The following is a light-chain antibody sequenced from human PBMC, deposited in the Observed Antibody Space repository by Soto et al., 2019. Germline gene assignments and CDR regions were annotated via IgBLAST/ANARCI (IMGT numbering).Light chain of an antibody. Sequence: DIQITQSPSSLSPSVWDRLTITCRASQSISSWLAWYQQKPGKAPRLLIYKASTLEIGVPSRFSGSGSGTEFTLTISSLQPDDVATYYCQQYNDYSWTFGQGTKVDTK. CDR1: QSISSW. V-gene: IGKV1-5*03. CDR2: KAS. CDR3: QQYNDYSWT. J-gene: IGKJ1*01.